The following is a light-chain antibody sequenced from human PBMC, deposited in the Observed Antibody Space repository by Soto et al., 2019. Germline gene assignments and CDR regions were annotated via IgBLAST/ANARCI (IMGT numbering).Light chain of an antibody. V-gene: IGKV3-20*01. Sequence: EIVLTQSPGTLPLSPGERATLSCRAGQSVSSSYLALYQQKPGQAPRLLIYRTSSRATGIPDRFSGSGSGTDFTLTISRLEPEDFAVYWCQQYYSSPITFGQGTRLEIK. CDR3: QQYYSSPIT. CDR2: RTS. J-gene: IGKJ5*01. CDR1: QSVSSSY.